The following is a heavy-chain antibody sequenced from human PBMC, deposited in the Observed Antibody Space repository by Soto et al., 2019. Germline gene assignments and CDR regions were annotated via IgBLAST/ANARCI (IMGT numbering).Heavy chain of an antibody. D-gene: IGHD3-9*01. CDR1: GYTFTNYY. J-gene: IGHJ5*02. V-gene: IGHV1-46*03. CDR3: ARDTTHDTNWLDP. Sequence: QVHLLQSGAEVKRPGASVTLSCKASGYTFTNYYMHWVRQAPGQGLEWMGRINPSGGSTTYAQKFQGRLTITTDTSTSTVYMELNSLISEDTAVYYCARDTTHDTNWLDPWGQGTLVTVSS. CDR2: INPSGGST.